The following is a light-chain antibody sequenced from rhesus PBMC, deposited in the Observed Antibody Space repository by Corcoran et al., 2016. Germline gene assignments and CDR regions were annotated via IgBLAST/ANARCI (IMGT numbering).Light chain of an antibody. V-gene: IGKV3-35*01. Sequence: EIVMTQSPATLSLSPGERATLSCRASQSVSSNLAWYQPKPGQAPSLLIYLEPNRATGIPDRFSGSGSGTDLTLTISSLEPEDVGVYYCQQYNNWNSFGQGTKVEIK. CDR2: LEP. J-gene: IGKJ2*01. CDR1: QSVSSN. CDR3: QQYNNWNS.